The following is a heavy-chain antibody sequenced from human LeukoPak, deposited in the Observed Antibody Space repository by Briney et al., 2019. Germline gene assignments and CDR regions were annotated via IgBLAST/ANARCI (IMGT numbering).Heavy chain of an antibody. Sequence: SGGSLRLSWVGSGYSFDEYGRHWVRQAQGKGLEGVSGINWKSHKIGYADSLKGPFPISRDNSKNSLYLQMNSLRVEDTALYYCAKDRYCTSSSCPIDYWGQGTMVTVSS. CDR3: AKDRYCTSSSCPIDY. J-gene: IGHJ4*02. CDR1: GYSFDEYG. CDR2: INWKSHKI. V-gene: IGHV3-9*01. D-gene: IGHD2-2*01.